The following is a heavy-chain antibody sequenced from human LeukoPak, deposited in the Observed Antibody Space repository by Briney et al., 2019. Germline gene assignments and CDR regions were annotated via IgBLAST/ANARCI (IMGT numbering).Heavy chain of an antibody. V-gene: IGHV4-59*08. Sequence: PSETLSLTCSVSGGSITGFYWSWIRQPPGQGLEWIGYIHSNGGTNYNPSLKSRLTMSVDTSKNQFSLNLNSVTAADTAVYYCARHVSGIFGSRGDFDSWGRGTLVTVSS. CDR1: GGSITGFY. CDR2: IHSNGGT. J-gene: IGHJ4*02. D-gene: IGHD3-10*01. CDR3: ARHVSGIFGSRGDFDS.